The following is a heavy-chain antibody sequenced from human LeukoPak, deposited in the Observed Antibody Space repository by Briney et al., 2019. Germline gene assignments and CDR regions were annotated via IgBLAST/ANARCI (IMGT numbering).Heavy chain of an antibody. D-gene: IGHD5-18*01. V-gene: IGHV3-33*06. J-gene: IGHJ4*02. Sequence: PGGSLRLSCAASGFTFGSYGMHWVRQAPGKGLEWVAVIWYDGSNKYYADSVKGRFTIPRDNSKNTLYLQMNSLRAEDTAVYYCAKDRGVQLWLFDYWGQGTLVTVSS. CDR3: AKDRGVQLWLFDY. CDR2: IWYDGSNK. CDR1: GFTFGSYG.